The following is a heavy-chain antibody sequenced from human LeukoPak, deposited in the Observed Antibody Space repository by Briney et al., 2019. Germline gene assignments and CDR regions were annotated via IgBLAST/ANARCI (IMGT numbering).Heavy chain of an antibody. CDR1: GYTFTSYD. CDR3: ARGWRVVGATTWFDP. Sequence: ASVKVSCKASGYTFTSYDINWVRQATGQGLEWMGWMNPNSGNTGYAQKFQGRVTITRNPSISTAYMGLSSLRSEDTAVYYCARGWRVVGATTWFDPWGQGTLVTVSS. V-gene: IGHV1-8*03. J-gene: IGHJ5*02. CDR2: MNPNSGNT. D-gene: IGHD1-26*01.